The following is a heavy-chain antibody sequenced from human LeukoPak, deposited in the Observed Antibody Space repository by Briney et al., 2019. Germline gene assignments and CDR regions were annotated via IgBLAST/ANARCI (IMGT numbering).Heavy chain of an antibody. CDR3: LTIVETTFDAFDI. J-gene: IGHJ3*02. D-gene: IGHD2/OR15-2a*01. V-gene: IGHV3-74*01. CDR1: GFTFSKYW. CDR2: INPDDKSA. Sequence: RAGGSLRLSCAASGFTFSKYWLHWLRQAPGKGLVWVSRINPDDKSASYADSVKGRFTIARDDARKTLYLQMNSLRAEDTAVYYCLTIVETTFDAFDIWGQGTTVTVSS.